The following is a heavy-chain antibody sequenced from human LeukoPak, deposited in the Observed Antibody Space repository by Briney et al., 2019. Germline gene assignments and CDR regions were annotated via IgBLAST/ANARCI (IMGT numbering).Heavy chain of an antibody. J-gene: IGHJ4*02. D-gene: IGHD3-10*01. Sequence: SETLSLTCTASGGSISGYYWTWIRQPPGKGLEWIGCIYHSGSTNYNPSLKSRVTMSTDTSKNQFSLKLSSITAADTAVYYCARDAKYYYGSRTYFFFEYWGQGTPLTVSS. CDR3: ARDAKYYYGSRTYFFFEY. V-gene: IGHV4-59*12. CDR2: IYHSGST. CDR1: GGSISGYY.